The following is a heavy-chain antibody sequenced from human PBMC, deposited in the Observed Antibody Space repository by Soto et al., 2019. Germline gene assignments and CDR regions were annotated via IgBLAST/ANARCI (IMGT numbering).Heavy chain of an antibody. CDR2: ISYDGSNK. CDR1: GFTFSSYG. CDR3: VQGGFSGSYYFDY. J-gene: IGHJ4*02. D-gene: IGHD1-26*01. V-gene: IGHV3-30*03. Sequence: QVQLVESGGGVVQPGRSLRLSCAASGFTFSSYGMHWVRQAPGKGLEWVAVISYDGSNKYYADSVKGRFTISRDNSKNTLYLQMNSLRAEDTAVYYCVQGGFSGSYYFDYWGQGTLVTVSS.